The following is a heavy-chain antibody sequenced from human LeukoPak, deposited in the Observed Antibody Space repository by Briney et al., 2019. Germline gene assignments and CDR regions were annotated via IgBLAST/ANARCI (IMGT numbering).Heavy chain of an antibody. Sequence: SETLSLTCTVSGGSISSYYWSWIRQPPGKGLEWIGYIYYSGSTNYNPSLKSRVTISVDKSKNQFSLKLSSVTAADTAVYYCARLRDTAMGYYFDYWGQGTLVTVSS. J-gene: IGHJ4*02. CDR3: ARLRDTAMGYYFDY. D-gene: IGHD5-18*01. CDR1: GGSISSYY. V-gene: IGHV4-59*12. CDR2: IYYSGST.